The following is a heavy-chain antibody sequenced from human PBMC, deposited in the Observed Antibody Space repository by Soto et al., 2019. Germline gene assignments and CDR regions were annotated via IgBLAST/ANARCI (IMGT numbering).Heavy chain of an antibody. J-gene: IGHJ4*02. CDR3: AKDDGYSNGHPRGY. D-gene: IGHD4-4*01. V-gene: IGHV3-30*18. CDR2: ISYDVSNK. Sequence: QVQLVESGGGVVQPGRSLRLSCAASGFTFSSCGMHWVRQAPGKGLEWVALISYDVSNKYYADSVKGRFTISRDNSKNTLSLQMNSLRAEDTAVYYCAKDDGYSNGHPRGYWGQGTLVTVSS. CDR1: GFTFSSCG.